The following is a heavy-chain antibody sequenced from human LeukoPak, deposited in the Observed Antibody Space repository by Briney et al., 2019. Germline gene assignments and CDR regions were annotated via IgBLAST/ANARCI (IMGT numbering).Heavy chain of an antibody. CDR1: GFTFSSYA. CDR2: ISGSGGST. D-gene: IGHD3-10*01. Sequence: GGSLRLSCAASGFTFSSYAMSWVRQAPGKGLEWVSAISGSGGSTCYADSVKGRFTISRDNSKNTLYLQMNSLRAEDTAVYYCASITMVRGDGDYWGQGTLVTVSS. J-gene: IGHJ4*02. CDR3: ASITMVRGDGDY. V-gene: IGHV3-23*01.